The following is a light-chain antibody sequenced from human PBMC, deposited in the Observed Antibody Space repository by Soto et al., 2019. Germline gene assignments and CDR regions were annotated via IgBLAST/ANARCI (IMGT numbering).Light chain of an antibody. V-gene: IGKV3D-15*01. J-gene: IGKJ1*01. CDR2: GAS. Sequence: EIVMTQSPATLSVSPGERITLSCRASQTVKTYLAWYQQKPGRAPRLLIHGASTRATGISARFSGGGSGTEFTLTITSLQSDDSAVYYCQQYNNWPPVTFGQGTKVEIK. CDR3: QQYNNWPPVT. CDR1: QTVKTY.